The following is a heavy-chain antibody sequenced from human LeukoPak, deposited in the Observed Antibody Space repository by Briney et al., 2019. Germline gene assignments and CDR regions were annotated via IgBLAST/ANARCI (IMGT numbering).Heavy chain of an antibody. Sequence: PSETLSLTCNVSGGSISSNNYYWGWIRQPPGKGLEWIGSIYYSGSTYYNPSLKSRVTISVDTSKNQFSLKLTSVTAADTAVYYCARDRSGPWYCSGGSCYIDYWGQGTLVTVSS. V-gene: IGHV4-39*07. CDR1: GGSISSNNYY. CDR2: IYYSGST. CDR3: ARDRSGPWYCSGGSCYIDY. D-gene: IGHD2-15*01. J-gene: IGHJ4*02.